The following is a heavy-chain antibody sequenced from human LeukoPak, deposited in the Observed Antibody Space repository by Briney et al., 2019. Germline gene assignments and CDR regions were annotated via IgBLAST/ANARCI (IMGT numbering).Heavy chain of an antibody. CDR2: TYYRSKWYY. J-gene: IGHJ4*02. V-gene: IGHV6-1*01. CDR3: ARTRDLGPDY. Sequence: SQTLSLTCAISGDSVSSNSAAWNWFRQSPSRGLEWLGRTYYRSKWYYHYAVSMKSRITVNPDTSKNQFSLQLNSVTPEDTAVYYCARTRDLGPDYWGQGTLVTVSS. CDR1: GDSVSSNSAA. D-gene: IGHD1-26*01.